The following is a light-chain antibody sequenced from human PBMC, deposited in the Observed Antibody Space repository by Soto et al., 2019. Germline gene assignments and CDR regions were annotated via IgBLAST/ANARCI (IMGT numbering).Light chain of an antibody. CDR3: LLSYNGPYV. J-gene: IGLJ1*01. CDR2: DTT. CDR1: TGAVTNGHY. Sequence: QAVVTQAPSLTVSPGGTVTLTRGSITGAVTNGHYPYWFQQKPGQAPRTLIYDTTNRHSWTPARFSGSLLGGKAALTLSGAQPEDEAEYYCLLSYNGPYVFGTGTKVTVL. V-gene: IGLV7-46*01.